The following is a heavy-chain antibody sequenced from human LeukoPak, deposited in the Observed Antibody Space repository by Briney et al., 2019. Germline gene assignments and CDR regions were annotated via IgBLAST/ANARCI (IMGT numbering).Heavy chain of an antibody. Sequence: GGSLRLFCAASGFTFSSYAMTWVRQAPGKGLEWVSSVSGGGDVPYYPDSVKGRFTISRDNSKSTLYLQMISLRAEDTAIYYCAKRHDSSGYSYYYSMDVWGQGTTVTVSS. CDR1: GFTFSSYA. CDR3: AKRHDSSGYSYYYSMDV. D-gene: IGHD3-22*01. V-gene: IGHV3-23*01. J-gene: IGHJ6*02. CDR2: VSGGGDVP.